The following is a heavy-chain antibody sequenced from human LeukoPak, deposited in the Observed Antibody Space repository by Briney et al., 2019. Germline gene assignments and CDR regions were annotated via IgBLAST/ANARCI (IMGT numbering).Heavy chain of an antibody. CDR3: ARDFDSSSSP. V-gene: IGHV3-48*01. D-gene: IGHD6-6*01. J-gene: IGHJ5*02. CDR1: GFTFSSYS. CDR2: ISSSSSTI. Sequence: GGSLRLSCAASGFTFSSYSMNWVRQAPGKGLEWVSYISSSSSTIYYAGSVKGRFTISRDNAKNSLYLQMNSLRAEDTAVYYCARDFDSSSSPWGQGTLVTVSS.